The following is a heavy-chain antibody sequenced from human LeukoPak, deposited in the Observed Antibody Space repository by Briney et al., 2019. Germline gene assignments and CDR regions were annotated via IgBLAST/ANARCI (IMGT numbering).Heavy chain of an antibody. D-gene: IGHD1-26*01. J-gene: IGHJ4*02. CDR2: ISYDGSNK. CDR3: AREKGSYLREGFDY. Sequence: AGGSLRLSCTASGFPFSSFAMSWVRRAPGKGLEWVAVISYDGSNKYYADSVKGRFTISRDNSKNTLYLQMNSLRAEDTAVYYCAREKGSYLREGFDYWGQGTLVTVSS. CDR1: GFPFSSFA. V-gene: IGHV3-30*04.